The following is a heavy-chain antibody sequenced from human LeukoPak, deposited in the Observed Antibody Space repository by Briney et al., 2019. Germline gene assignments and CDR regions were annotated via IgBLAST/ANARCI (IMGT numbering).Heavy chain of an antibody. D-gene: IGHD2/OR15-2a*01. Sequence: PGGSLRLSCAASGFTFSSYSMNWVRQAPGKGLEWVSSISSSSSYIYYADSVKGRFTISRDNAKNSLYLQMNSLRAEDTAVYYCARDFFFGSPDAFDIWGQGTMVTVSS. CDR1: GFTFSSYS. CDR3: ARDFFFGSPDAFDI. J-gene: IGHJ3*02. CDR2: ISSSSSYI. V-gene: IGHV3-21*04.